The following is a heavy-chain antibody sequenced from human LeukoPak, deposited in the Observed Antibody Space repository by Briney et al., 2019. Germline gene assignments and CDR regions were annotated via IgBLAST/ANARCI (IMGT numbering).Heavy chain of an antibody. Sequence: SETLSLTCTVSGYSISSGYYWGWIRQPPGKGLEWIGSIYHSGSTYYNPSLKSRVTISVDTSKNQFSLRLSSVTAADTAVYYCASRVGTAQNAFDIWGQGTMVTVSS. J-gene: IGHJ3*02. CDR1: GYSISSGYY. CDR3: ASRVGTAQNAFDI. CDR2: IYHSGST. D-gene: IGHD2-21*02. V-gene: IGHV4-38-2*02.